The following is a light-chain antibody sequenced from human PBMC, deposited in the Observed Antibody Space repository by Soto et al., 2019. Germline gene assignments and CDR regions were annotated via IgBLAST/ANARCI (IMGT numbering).Light chain of an antibody. J-gene: IGLJ2*01. CDR2: GNI. V-gene: IGLV1-40*01. CDR1: SSNIGSGYD. Sequence: QSVLTQPPSVSGAPGQRVTISCTGSSSNIGSGYDVHWYQQLPGTAPKLLIYGNINRPSGVPDRFSGSKSGTSLSLTITGLQAEDEADYYCQSYDSSLSGVVFGGGTKLTVL. CDR3: QSYDSSLSGVV.